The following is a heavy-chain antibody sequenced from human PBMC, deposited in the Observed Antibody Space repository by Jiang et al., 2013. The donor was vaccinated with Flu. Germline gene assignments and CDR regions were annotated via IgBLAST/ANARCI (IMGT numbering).Heavy chain of an antibody. Sequence: LVEVWGGRGPGLGGPSRLSCAASGFTFSSYAMHWVRQAPGKGLEWVAVISYDGSNKYYADSVKGRFTISRDNSKNTLYLQMNSLRAEDTAVYYCAWYSSDKPPEHFDYWGQGTLVTVSS. CDR3: AWYSSDKPPEHFDY. J-gene: IGHJ4*02. CDR2: ISYDGSNK. D-gene: IGHD6-19*01. V-gene: IGHV3-30*04. CDR1: GFTFSSYA.